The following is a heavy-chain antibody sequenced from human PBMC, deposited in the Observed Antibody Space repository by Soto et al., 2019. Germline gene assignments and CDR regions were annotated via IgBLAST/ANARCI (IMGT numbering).Heavy chain of an antibody. V-gene: IGHV1-2*04. Sequence: ASVKVSCKASGYTLTGYYMHWVRQAPGQGLEWMGWINPNSGGTNYAQKFQGWVTMTRDTSISTAYMELSRLRSDDTAVYYCARGNILTVSLENWFDPWGQGTLVTVSS. D-gene: IGHD3-9*01. J-gene: IGHJ5*02. CDR2: INPNSGGT. CDR3: ARGNILTVSLENWFDP. CDR1: GYTLTGYY.